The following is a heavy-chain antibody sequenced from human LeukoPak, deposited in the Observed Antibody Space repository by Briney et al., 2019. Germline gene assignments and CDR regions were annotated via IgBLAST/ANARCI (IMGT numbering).Heavy chain of an antibody. CDR3: ARGAVAGVFSLDI. CDR1: GSSISSSSYY. CDR2: IYYSGST. J-gene: IGHJ3*02. Sequence: KTSETLSLTCTVSGSSISSSSYYWGWIRQPPGKGLEYIGNIYYSGSTYYKLSLKSRLTISLDTSKNQFSLKLSSVTAADTAVYYCARGAVAGVFSLDIWGQGTMVTVSS. V-gene: IGHV4-39*07. D-gene: IGHD6-19*01.